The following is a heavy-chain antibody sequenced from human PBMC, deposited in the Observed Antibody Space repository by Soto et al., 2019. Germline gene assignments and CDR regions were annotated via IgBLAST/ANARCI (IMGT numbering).Heavy chain of an antibody. J-gene: IGHJ4*02. Sequence: PGGSLRLSCAASGFTFSSYGMHWVRQAPGKGLEWVAVISYDGSNKYYADSVKGRFTISRDNSKKTLYLQMNSLRAEDTAVYYCARDPPGSGWAFDYWGQGTLVTVSS. CDR3: ARDPPGSGWAFDY. CDR1: GFTFSSYG. CDR2: ISYDGSNK. V-gene: IGHV3-30*03. D-gene: IGHD6-19*01.